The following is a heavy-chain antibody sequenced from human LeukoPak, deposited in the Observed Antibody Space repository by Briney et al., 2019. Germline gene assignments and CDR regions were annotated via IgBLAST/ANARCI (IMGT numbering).Heavy chain of an antibody. D-gene: IGHD3-22*01. CDR1: GYSFTSYW. CDR3: ARLRPYYYDSSGYYYVHFDY. Sequence: GESLKISCKGSGYSFTSYWIGWVRQMPGKGLEWMGIIYPGDSDTRYSPSFQGQVIISADKSISTAYLQWSSLKASDTAMYYCARLRPYYYDSSGYYYVHFDYWGQGTLVTVSS. CDR2: IYPGDSDT. V-gene: IGHV5-51*01. J-gene: IGHJ4*02.